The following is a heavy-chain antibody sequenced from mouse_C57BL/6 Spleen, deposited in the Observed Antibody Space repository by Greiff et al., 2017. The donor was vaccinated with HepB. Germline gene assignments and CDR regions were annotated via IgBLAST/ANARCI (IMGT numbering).Heavy chain of an antibody. D-gene: IGHD2-1*01. CDR1: GYTFTSYW. J-gene: IGHJ3*01. V-gene: IGHV1-69*01. Sequence: VQLQQPGAELVMPGASVKLSCKASGYTFTSYWMHWVKQRPGQGLEWIGEIDPSDSYTNYNQKFKGKSTLTVDKSSSTAYMQLSSLTSEDSAVYYCARVRDGNYGFAYWGQGTLVTVSA. CDR3: ARVRDGNYGFAY. CDR2: IDPSDSYT.